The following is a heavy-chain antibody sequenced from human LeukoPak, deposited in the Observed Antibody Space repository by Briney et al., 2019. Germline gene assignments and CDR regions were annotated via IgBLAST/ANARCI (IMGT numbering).Heavy chain of an antibody. J-gene: IGHJ4*02. CDR1: GYTFTSYG. D-gene: IGHD6-6*01. Sequence: ASVKVSCKASGYTFTSYGISWVRQAPGQGLEWMGWISAYNGNTNYAQKLQGRVTMTTDTSTSTLYTELSSLRSEDTAVYYCARAQDSSSSTPFDYWGQGTLVTVFS. V-gene: IGHV1-18*01. CDR3: ARAQDSSSSTPFDY. CDR2: ISAYNGNT.